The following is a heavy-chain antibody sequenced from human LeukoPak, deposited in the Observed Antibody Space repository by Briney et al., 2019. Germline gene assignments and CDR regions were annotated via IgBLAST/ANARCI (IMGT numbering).Heavy chain of an antibody. J-gene: IGHJ4*02. D-gene: IGHD3-22*01. CDR1: GFTFSSYS. Sequence: GGSLRLSCAASGFTFSSYSMNWVRQAPGKGLEWVSSISSSSSYIYYADSVKGRFTISRDNAKNSLYLQMNSLRAEDTAVYYCARNPSSGYYSRPVDYWGQGTLVTVSS. CDR3: ARNPSSGYYSRPVDY. CDR2: ISSSSSYI. V-gene: IGHV3-21*01.